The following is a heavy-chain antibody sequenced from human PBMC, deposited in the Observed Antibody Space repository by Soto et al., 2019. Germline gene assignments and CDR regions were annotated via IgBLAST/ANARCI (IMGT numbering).Heavy chain of an antibody. V-gene: IGHV4-39*07. Sequence: SETLSLTCTVSGGSISSGGYYWSWIRQPPGKGLEWIGEIYHSGSTNYNPSLKSRVTISVDKSKNQFSLKLSSVTAADTAVYFCARNPFDSMVRGVITYQIFDYWGQGTLVTVSS. J-gene: IGHJ4*02. D-gene: IGHD3-10*01. CDR3: ARNPFDSMVRGVITYQIFDY. CDR1: GGSISSGGYY. CDR2: IYHSGST.